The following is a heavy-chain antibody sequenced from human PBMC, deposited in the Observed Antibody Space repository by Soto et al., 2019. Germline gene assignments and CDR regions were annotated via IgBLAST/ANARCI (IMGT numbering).Heavy chain of an antibody. CDR1: GGTFSSYA. D-gene: IGHD3-10*01. CDR2: IIPIFGTA. V-gene: IGHV1-69*13. J-gene: IGHJ6*03. Sequence: SVKVSCKASGGTFSSYAISWVRQAPGQGLEWMGGIIPIFGTANYAQKFQGRVTITADESTSTAYMELSSLRSEDTAVYYCARGEIMVRGVDRYYMDVWGKGTTVTV. CDR3: ARGEIMVRGVDRYYMDV.